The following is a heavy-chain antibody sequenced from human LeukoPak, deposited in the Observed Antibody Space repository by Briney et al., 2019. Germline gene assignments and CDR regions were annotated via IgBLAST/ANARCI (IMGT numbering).Heavy chain of an antibody. CDR3: ATGYCTNGVCRTGFDP. J-gene: IGHJ5*02. D-gene: IGHD2-8*01. V-gene: IGHV1-2*02. CDR2: INPNSGGT. Sequence: GASVKVSCKASGYTFTGYYMHWGRRAPGKGLGWWGWINPNSGGTNYAQKFQGRVTMTRDTSISTAYMELSRLRSDDTAVYYCATGYCTNGVCRTGFDPWGQGTLVTVSS. CDR1: GYTFTGYY.